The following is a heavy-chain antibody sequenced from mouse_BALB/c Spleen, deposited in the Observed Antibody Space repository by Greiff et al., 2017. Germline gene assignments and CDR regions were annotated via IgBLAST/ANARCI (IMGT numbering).Heavy chain of an antibody. CDR3: ARRVGYYMDY. Sequence: DVQLQESGPGLVKPSQSLSLTCTVTGYSITSDYAWNWIRQFPGNKLEWMGYISYSGSTSYNPSLKSRISITRDTSKNQFFLQLYSVTTEDTATYYCARRVGYYMDYWGQGTTLTVSS. D-gene: IGHD2-2*01. CDR1: GYSITSDYA. V-gene: IGHV3-2*02. CDR2: ISYSGST. J-gene: IGHJ2*01.